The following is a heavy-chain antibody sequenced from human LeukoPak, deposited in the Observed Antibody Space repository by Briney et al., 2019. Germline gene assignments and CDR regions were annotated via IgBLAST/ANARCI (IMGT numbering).Heavy chain of an antibody. V-gene: IGHV4-39*01. CDR1: GASVSSSAYH. CDR3: ARQGPRYDSSQNWFDP. Sequence: SETLSLTCTVSGASVSSSAYHWGWIRQPPGKGLEWIGSINYSGTTSYNPSLKSRVTISIDTDTNQFSLKLRSVTAADTAVYYCARQGPRYDSSQNWFDPWGQGTLVTVSS. D-gene: IGHD3-22*01. CDR2: INYSGTT. J-gene: IGHJ5*02.